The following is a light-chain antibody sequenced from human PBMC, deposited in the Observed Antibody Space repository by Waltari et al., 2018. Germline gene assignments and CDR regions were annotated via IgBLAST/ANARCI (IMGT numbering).Light chain of an antibody. Sequence: QSVLTQPPSASGTPGQRVTISCSGSTSNIGTNYVYWYQQFPGTAPKLLIYRNDRRPSGVPDRFSGSKSGTSASLAISGLRSEDEADYYCAAWDDSLSGRVFGGGTKLTVV. J-gene: IGLJ3*02. V-gene: IGLV1-47*01. CDR3: AAWDDSLSGRV. CDR1: TSNIGTNY. CDR2: RND.